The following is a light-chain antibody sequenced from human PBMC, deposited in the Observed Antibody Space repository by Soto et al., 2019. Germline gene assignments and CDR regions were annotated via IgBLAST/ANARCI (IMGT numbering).Light chain of an antibody. J-gene: IGKJ1*01. Sequence: DIQMTQSPSTLSASVGDRVTITCRASQTIINWLAWYQQKPGKAPKLLIYKASSLESEVPSRFSGSGSETEFTLTINSLQPDDSATYYCKQYHTYWWTFGQGTKVEIK. CDR2: KAS. CDR1: QTIINW. CDR3: KQYHTYWWT. V-gene: IGKV1-5*03.